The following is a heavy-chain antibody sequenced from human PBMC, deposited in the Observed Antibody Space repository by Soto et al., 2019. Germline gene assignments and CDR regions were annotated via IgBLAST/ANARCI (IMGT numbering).Heavy chain of an antibody. CDR2: IYYSGST. V-gene: IGHV4-59*01. CDR1: GGSISSYY. CDR3: ARERIAAI. J-gene: IGHJ6*02. Sequence: LSLTCTVSGGSISSYYWSWIRQPPGKGLEWIGYIYYSGSTNYNPSLKSRVTISVDTSKNQFSLKLSSVTAADTAVYYCARERIAAIWGQGTTVTVSS. D-gene: IGHD6-25*01.